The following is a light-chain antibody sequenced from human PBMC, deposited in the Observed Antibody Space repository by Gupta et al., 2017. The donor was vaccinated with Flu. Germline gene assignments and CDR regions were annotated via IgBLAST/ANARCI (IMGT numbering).Light chain of an antibody. V-gene: IGKV1-5*03. CDR1: LSISNW. J-gene: IGKJ4*01. Sequence: DIQMTQSPSTLSASVGDKVTITCRASLSISNWLAWYQQKPGKAPKILINKASSGESGVPSRFNGSGDGTEFTLTISSRQPDDFANYYCQHEDNFSIPFGRGTEVDIK. CDR2: KAS. CDR3: QHEDNFSIP.